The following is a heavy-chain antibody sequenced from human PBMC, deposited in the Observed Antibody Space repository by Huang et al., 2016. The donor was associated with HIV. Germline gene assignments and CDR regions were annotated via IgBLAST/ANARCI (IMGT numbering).Heavy chain of an antibody. CDR1: GLTFDNSA. J-gene: IGHJ4*02. Sequence: EVQLLESGGGLVQPGGSLRLSCAASGLTFDNSAMTWVRQAPGKGLEWVSVISASGDTTYYAYFVKGRFTISRDNSKKTLYLQMNSLRAEDTAVYYCAKAPGWYFIFDNWGQGTLVTVSS. D-gene: IGHD6-19*01. CDR2: ISASGDTT. V-gene: IGHV3-23*01. CDR3: AKAPGWYFIFDN.